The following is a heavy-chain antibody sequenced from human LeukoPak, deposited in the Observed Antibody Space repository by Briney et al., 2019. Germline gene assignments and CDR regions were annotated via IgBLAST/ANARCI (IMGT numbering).Heavy chain of an antibody. V-gene: IGHV1-69*13. CDR2: IIPIFGSA. CDR3: VRSGYDYDWFDP. D-gene: IGHD5-12*01. J-gene: IGHJ5*02. Sequence: SVKVSCKASGGTFSSYAISWVRQAPGQGLEWVGGIIPIFGSANYAQKFQGRVTITADESTTTAYMEVRSLRSEDTAVYYCVRSGYDYDWFDPWGQGTLVTVSS. CDR1: GGTFSSYA.